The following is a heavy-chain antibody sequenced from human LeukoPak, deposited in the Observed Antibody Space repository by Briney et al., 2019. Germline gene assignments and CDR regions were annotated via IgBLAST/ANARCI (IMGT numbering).Heavy chain of an antibody. CDR2: IYYSGST. V-gene: IGHV4-39*01. D-gene: IGHD3-22*01. Sequence: PSETLSLTCTVSGDSISSSSYYWGWIRQPPGKGLEWIGTIYYSGSTYYNPSLKSRVTISVDTSKKQLSLKLTSVTAADTAVYYCAGHGRTGNYYDRSDYYYAFDYWGQGTLVAVSS. CDR1: GDSISSSSYY. CDR3: AGHGRTGNYYDRSDYYYAFDY. J-gene: IGHJ4*02.